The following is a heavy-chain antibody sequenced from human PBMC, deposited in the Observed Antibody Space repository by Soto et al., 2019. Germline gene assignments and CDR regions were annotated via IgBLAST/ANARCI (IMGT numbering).Heavy chain of an antibody. CDR1: GLTVNSNY. CDR2: IYRDTST. Sequence: EVQLVETEGGLIQPGGSLKLSCAASGLTVNSNYMSWVRQSPGKGLDWVSIIYRDTSTYYADSVRGRFTISRDNSKNTLYLQMNSLRVEDTAVYYCASTRGSSYDYWGQGTLVTVSS. J-gene: IGHJ4*02. V-gene: IGHV3-53*02. CDR3: ASTRGSSYDY. D-gene: IGHD6-6*01.